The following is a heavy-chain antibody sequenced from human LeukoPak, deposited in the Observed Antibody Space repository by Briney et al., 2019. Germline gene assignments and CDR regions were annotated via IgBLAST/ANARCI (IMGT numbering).Heavy chain of an antibody. Sequence: PGGSLRLSCAASGFPFSSYVMHWLRQAPGKGLEWVAVIWFDGGKIYYADSVKGRFTISRDNSKNTLYLQVNSLRAEDTAVYHCARDFTNIRGGGYFDNWGQGTLVTVSS. D-gene: IGHD2-15*01. V-gene: IGHV3-33*01. J-gene: IGHJ4*02. CDR2: IWFDGGKI. CDR3: ARDFTNIRGGGYFDN. CDR1: GFPFSSYV.